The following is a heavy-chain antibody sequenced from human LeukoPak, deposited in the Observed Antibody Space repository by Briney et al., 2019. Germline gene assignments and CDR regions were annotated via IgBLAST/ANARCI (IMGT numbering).Heavy chain of an antibody. Sequence: GASVKVSSTASAYTFTIYGITGVRQAPGQGGEWMGWISAYNGNTNYPQKVQGRVTMTTDTSTSTAYMELRSLRSDDSAVYYCARDRSSWPGGGDYWGQGTLVTVSS. CDR1: AYTFTIYG. V-gene: IGHV1-18*01. J-gene: IGHJ4*02. CDR2: ISAYNGNT. D-gene: IGHD6-13*01. CDR3: ARDRSSWPGGGDY.